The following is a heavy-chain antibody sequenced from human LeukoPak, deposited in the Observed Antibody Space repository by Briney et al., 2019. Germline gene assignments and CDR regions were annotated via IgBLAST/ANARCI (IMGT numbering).Heavy chain of an antibody. CDR3: ARENSRNDAFDI. D-gene: IGHD2/OR15-2a*01. CDR1: GGSFSGYY. J-gene: IGHJ3*02. V-gene: IGHV4-59*10. CDR2: IYTSGST. Sequence: SETLSLTCAVYGGSFSGYYWSWIRQPPGKGLEWIGRIYTSGSTNYNPSLKSRVTISVDTSKNQFSLKLSSVTAADTAVYYCARENSRNDAFDIWGQGTMVTVSS.